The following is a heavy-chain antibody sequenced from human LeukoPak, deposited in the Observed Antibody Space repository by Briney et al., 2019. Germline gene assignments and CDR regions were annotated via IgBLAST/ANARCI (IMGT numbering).Heavy chain of an antibody. Sequence: SETLSLTCTVSGGSISSYYWNWIRQPPGKGLEWIGSISYSGSTNYNPSLESRVTISVDTSKNQISLKLSSVTAADTAIYYCARAPERWYSYGSYTYHYMDVWGRGTTVTVSS. CDR1: GGSISSYY. D-gene: IGHD3-10*01. J-gene: IGHJ6*03. CDR3: ARAPERWYSYGSYTYHYMDV. CDR2: ISYSGST. V-gene: IGHV4-59*01.